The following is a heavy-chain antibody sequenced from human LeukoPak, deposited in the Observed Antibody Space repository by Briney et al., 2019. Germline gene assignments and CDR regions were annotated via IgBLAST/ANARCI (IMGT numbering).Heavy chain of an antibody. CDR1: GGSFSGYY. Sequence: SETLSLTCAVYGGSFSGYYWSWIRQPPGKGLEWIGEINHSGSTNYNPSLRSRVTISVDTSKNQFSLKLSSVTAADTAVYYCKISSNPSYYHYYMDVWGKGTTVTVSS. V-gene: IGHV4-34*03. D-gene: IGHD4-11*01. CDR2: INHSGST. CDR3: KISSNPSYYHYYMDV. J-gene: IGHJ6*03.